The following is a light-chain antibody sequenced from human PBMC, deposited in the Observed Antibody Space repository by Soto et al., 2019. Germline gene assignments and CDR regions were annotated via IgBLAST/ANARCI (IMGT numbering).Light chain of an antibody. V-gene: IGLV2-23*01. CDR1: SSDVGTHNL. CDR2: EGG. J-gene: IGLJ1*01. CDR3: CSFAAGNTYV. Sequence: QSALTQPASVSGSPGQSIALSCTGTSSDVGTHNLVSWYQQHPGKAPKLLISEGGKRPSGVSDRFSGSKSGNTASLTISGLQAEDEADYYCCSFAAGNTYVFGTGTKLTVL.